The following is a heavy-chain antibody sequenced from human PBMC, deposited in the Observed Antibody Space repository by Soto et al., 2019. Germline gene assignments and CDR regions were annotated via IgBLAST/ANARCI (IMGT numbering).Heavy chain of an antibody. CDR2: MSGSGSSE. CDR1: GFTFSDHY. V-gene: IGHV3-11*01. J-gene: IGHJ4*02. CDR3: AKVQEFCGYNCYTVDS. D-gene: IGHD2-21*02. Sequence: PGGSLRLSCAASGFTFSDHYMAWIRQAPGKGLEIVAHMSGSGSSEDYGDSVKGRFSIFRENSKNLLFLQMFFLRAEDTALYYCAKVQEFCGYNCYTVDSWGQGALVTVSS.